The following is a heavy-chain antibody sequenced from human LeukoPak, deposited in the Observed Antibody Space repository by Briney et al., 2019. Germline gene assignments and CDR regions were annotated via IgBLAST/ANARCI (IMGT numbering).Heavy chain of an antibody. CDR3: AKASAQLRFLEWWSWFDP. CDR1: GFTFSSYG. CDR2: IRYDGSNK. J-gene: IGHJ5*02. D-gene: IGHD3-3*01. V-gene: IGHV3-30*02. Sequence: GGSLRLSCAASGFTFSSYGMHWVRQAPGKGLEWVAFIRYDGSNKYYADSVKGRFTISRDNSKNTLYLQMNSLRAEDTAVYYCAKASAQLRFLEWWSWFDPWGQGTLVTVSS.